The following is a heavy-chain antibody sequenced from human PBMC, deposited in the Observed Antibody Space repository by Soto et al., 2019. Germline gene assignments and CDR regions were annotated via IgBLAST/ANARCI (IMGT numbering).Heavy chain of an antibody. CDR2: ISDDGSNK. D-gene: IGHD3-3*01. J-gene: IGHJ6*02. CDR1: GFTFSNYG. CDR3: TKRRNVLRFLEWSSGMEV. Sequence: VGSLRLSCAASGFTFSNYGMHWVRQAPGKGLEWVAFISDDGSNKYYADSMKGRFTMSRDNSKSTLYLQMSSLRVEDTAVYYCTKRRNVLRFLEWSSGMEVWGQGTTVTVSS. V-gene: IGHV3-30*18.